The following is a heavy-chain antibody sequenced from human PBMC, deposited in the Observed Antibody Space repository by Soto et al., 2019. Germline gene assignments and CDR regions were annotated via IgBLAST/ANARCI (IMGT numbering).Heavy chain of an antibody. Sequence: GGSLRLSCAASGFTFSSYAMSWVRQAPGKGLEWVSAISSSSSYIYYADSVKGRFTISRDNAKNSLYLQMNSLRAEDTAVYYCARDGDIVVVPAAIQRLYYYYGMDVWGQGTTVTVSS. J-gene: IGHJ6*02. CDR3: ARDGDIVVVPAAIQRLYYYYGMDV. CDR1: GFTFSSYA. CDR2: ISSSSSYI. V-gene: IGHV3-21*01. D-gene: IGHD2-2*02.